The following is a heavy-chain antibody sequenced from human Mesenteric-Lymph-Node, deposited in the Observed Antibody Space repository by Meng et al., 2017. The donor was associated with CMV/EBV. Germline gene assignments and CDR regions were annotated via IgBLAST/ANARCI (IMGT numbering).Heavy chain of an antibody. Sequence: QVQLVQSGAEVKKPGASVRVSCKASGYTFTDYCINWVRQAPGQGLEWMGRSNPKTGGISHAQNFQGRVTMTRDTSINTAYMSVNRLNSDDTAMYYCARDRDTDWYSPFDYWGPGTLVTVSS. D-gene: IGHD3-9*01. J-gene: IGHJ4*02. CDR1: GYTFTDYC. V-gene: IGHV1-2*06. CDR3: ARDRDTDWYSPFDY. CDR2: SNPKTGGI.